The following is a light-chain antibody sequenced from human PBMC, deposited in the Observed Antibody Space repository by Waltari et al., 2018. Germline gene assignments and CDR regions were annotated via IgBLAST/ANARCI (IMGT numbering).Light chain of an antibody. J-gene: IGLJ2*01. CDR2: FKSASDK. CDR3: AIWYSSAWV. V-gene: IGLV5-39*01. Sequence: QPVLTHPTSLSASPGASARFPCTLHSGINVGTYRLYWYQQKPGSLPRYLLRFKSASDKQQGSGVPSRFSGSKDPSTNAGLLLISGLQSEDEADYYCAIWYSSAWVFGGGTKLTVL. CDR1: SGINVGTYR.